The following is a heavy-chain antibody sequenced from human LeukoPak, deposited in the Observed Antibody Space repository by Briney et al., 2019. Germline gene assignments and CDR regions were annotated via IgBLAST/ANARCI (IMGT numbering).Heavy chain of an antibody. V-gene: IGHV1-18*01. D-gene: IGHD3-3*01. CDR1: GYTFTSYG. J-gene: IGHJ4*02. Sequence: ASVKVSCKASGYTFTSYGISWVRQAPGQGLEWMGWISAYNGNTNYAQKLQGRVTMTTDTSTSTAYMELRSLRSDDTAVYYCARVAPSHYDFWSGYNYWGQGTLVTVSS. CDR2: ISAYNGNT. CDR3: ARVAPSHYDFWSGYNY.